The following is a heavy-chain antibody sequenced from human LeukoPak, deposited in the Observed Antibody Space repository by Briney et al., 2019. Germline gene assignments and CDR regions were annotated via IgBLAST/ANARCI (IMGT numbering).Heavy chain of an antibody. CDR1: GGSFSGYY. CDR3: ARHLIWFGELKDAFDI. J-gene: IGHJ3*02. D-gene: IGHD3-10*01. CDR2: INHSGST. V-gene: IGHV4-34*01. Sequence: TSETLSLTCAVYGGSFSGYYWSWIRQPPGKGLEWIGEINHSGSTNYNPSLKSRVTISVDTSKNQFSLKLSSVTAADTAVYYCARHLIWFGELKDAFDIWGQGTMVTVSS.